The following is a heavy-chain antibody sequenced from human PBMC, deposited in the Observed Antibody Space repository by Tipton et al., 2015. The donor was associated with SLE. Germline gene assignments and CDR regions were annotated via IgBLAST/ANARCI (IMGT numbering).Heavy chain of an antibody. CDR1: GGSISSHY. J-gene: IGHJ4*02. Sequence: TLSLTCTVSGGSISSHYWSWIRQPPGKGLEWIGYIYYSGDSNSNPSLKSRVTISFDTPKNQFSLKLRSVTAADTAVYYCARGQSSNILAGYYKVFDSWGQGTLVTVSS. D-gene: IGHD3-9*01. CDR2: IYYSGDS. CDR3: ARGQSSNILAGYYKVFDS. V-gene: IGHV4-59*11.